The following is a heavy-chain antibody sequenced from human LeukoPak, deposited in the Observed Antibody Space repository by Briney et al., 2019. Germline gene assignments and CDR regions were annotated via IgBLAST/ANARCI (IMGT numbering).Heavy chain of an antibody. CDR2: VSWNSDKK. V-gene: IGHV3-9*01. CDR3: AKEAALGLGEGFHGMDL. CDR1: GFTFEEYA. Sequence: GGSLRLSCIASGFTFEEYAMHWVRQAPGKGLEWISCVSWNSDKKAYTSSVRGRFTISRDNAKKSLYLEMKSLRADDTALYYCAKEAALGLGEGFHGMDLWGQGTTVAVSS. J-gene: IGHJ6*02. D-gene: IGHD6-25*01.